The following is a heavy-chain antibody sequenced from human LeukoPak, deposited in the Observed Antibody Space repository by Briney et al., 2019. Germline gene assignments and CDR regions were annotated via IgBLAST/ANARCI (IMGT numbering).Heavy chain of an antibody. CDR2: IYYSGST. J-gene: IGHJ6*03. Sequence: SETLSLTCTVSGGSISNYYWNWIRQPPGKGLEWIGYIYYSGSTNYNPSLKSRVTISVDTSKNQFSLKLSSVTAADTAVYYCARDRAMDVWGKGTTVTVSS. V-gene: IGHV4-59*12. CDR1: GGSISNYY. CDR3: ARDRAMDV. D-gene: IGHD5-24*01.